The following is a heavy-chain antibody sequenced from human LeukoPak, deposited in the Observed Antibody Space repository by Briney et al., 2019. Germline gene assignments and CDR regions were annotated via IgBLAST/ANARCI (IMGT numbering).Heavy chain of an antibody. V-gene: IGHV4-34*01. Sequence: SETLSLTCAVYGGSFSGYYWSWIRQPPGKGLEWIGEINHSGSTNYNPSLKSRDTISVDTSKNQFSLKLSSVTAADTAVYYCARGRNHYYDSSGYYSVYNWFDPWGQGTLVTVSS. D-gene: IGHD3-22*01. CDR1: GGSFSGYY. CDR2: INHSGST. J-gene: IGHJ5*02. CDR3: ARGRNHYYDSSGYYSVYNWFDP.